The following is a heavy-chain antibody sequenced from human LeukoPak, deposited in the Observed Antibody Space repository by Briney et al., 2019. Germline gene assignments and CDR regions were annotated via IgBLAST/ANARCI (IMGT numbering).Heavy chain of an antibody. CDR2: IRSKAYGGTT. Sequence: KPGGPLTLPRTASGFTLGDYAMSWPPQAPGKGREWVGFIRSKAYGGTTEYPASVKGRFTISRDDSKSNAYLQKNSLKTEDTAVCYCARAWGGYSGSCNDYWGQGTLVTVSS. D-gene: IGHD1-26*01. CDR1: GFTLGDYA. J-gene: IGHJ4*02. V-gene: IGHV3-49*05. CDR3: ARAWGGYSGSCNDY.